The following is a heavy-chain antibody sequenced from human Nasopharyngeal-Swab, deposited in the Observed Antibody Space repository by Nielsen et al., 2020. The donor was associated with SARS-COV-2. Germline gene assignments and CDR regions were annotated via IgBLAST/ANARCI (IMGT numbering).Heavy chain of an antibody. Sequence: GSLRLSCTVSRVSITSQYWSWIRQAPGKGLEGIGYICHNSGTSYNPSLQRRVTMFMDTSKNQFSLRLRSVTAADTAVYYCAKEGATGWFDPWGQGTLVTVSS. CDR3: AKEGATGWFDP. CDR2: ICHNSGT. V-gene: IGHV4-59*11. J-gene: IGHJ5*02. CDR1: RVSITSQY.